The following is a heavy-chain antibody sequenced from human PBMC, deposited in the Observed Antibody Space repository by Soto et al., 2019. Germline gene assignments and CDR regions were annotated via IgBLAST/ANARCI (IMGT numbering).Heavy chain of an antibody. V-gene: IGHV3-23*01. Sequence: PGGSLRLSCAASGFTFSTYAMGWVRQAPGKGLEWVSVVSSGGGTHYADSVKGRFTVSRGNSKNTLSLQMNSLRADDTAVYYCAKRRGAGGHFDYWGQGALVTVSS. CDR1: GFTFSTYA. D-gene: IGHD2-15*01. CDR2: VSSGGGT. J-gene: IGHJ4*02. CDR3: AKRRGAGGHFDY.